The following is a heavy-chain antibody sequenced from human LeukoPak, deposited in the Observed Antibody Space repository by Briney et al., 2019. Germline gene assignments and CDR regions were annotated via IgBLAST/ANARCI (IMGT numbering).Heavy chain of an antibody. D-gene: IGHD2-2*01. CDR3: ARKGPANYYYYYMDV. V-gene: IGHV3-66*02. Sequence: GGSLRLSCAASGFTVSSNYMSWVRQARGKGVEWVSVIYSGGSKYYADSVKGRFTISRDNSKNTLYLQMNSPRAEDTAVYYCARKGPANYYYYYMDVWGKGTSVTVSS. CDR1: GFTVSSNY. J-gene: IGHJ6*03. CDR2: IYSGGSK.